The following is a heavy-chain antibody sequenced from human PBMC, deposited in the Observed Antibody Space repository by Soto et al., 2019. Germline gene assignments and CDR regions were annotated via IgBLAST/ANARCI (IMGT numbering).Heavy chain of an antibody. CDR3: AHAYGGTSWPNDAFDV. CDR2: IYWDDDQ. V-gene: IGHV2-5*02. Sequence: QITLKESGPTLVKPTQTLTLTCTFSGFSLSTDGVGVDWIRQPPGKALEWLALIYWDDDQRYSPSLKTRLTITKDTSKNQVVLTMTNMDPVDTATYYCAHAYGGTSWPNDAFDVWGQGTVVTVSS. CDR1: GFSLSTDGVG. D-gene: IGHD2-2*01. J-gene: IGHJ3*01.